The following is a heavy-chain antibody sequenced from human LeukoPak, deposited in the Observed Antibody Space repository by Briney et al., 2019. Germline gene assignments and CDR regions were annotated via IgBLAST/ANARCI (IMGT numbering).Heavy chain of an antibody. Sequence: GGSLRLSCVASGLSFSDYDMYWVRQAAGRGLEWVSALGTNGDAYYLGSVRGRFTFSRENVKNSLYLQMNSLGVEDTAVYYCAREWRGIASHYHGMDVWGQGTTVTVSS. CDR2: LGTNGDA. V-gene: IGHV3-13*01. D-gene: IGHD6-6*01. J-gene: IGHJ6*02. CDR3: AREWRGIASHYHGMDV. CDR1: GLSFSDYD.